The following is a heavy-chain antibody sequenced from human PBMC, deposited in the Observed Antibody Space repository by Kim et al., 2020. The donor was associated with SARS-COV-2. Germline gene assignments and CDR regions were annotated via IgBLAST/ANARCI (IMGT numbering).Heavy chain of an antibody. CDR2: IYYSGST. CDR1: GGSISSSSYY. Sequence: SETLSLTCTVSGGSISSSSYYWGWIRQPPGKGLEWIGSIYYSGSTYYNPSLKSRVTISVDTSKNQFSLKLSSVTAADTAVYYCARDARLGLIVATHGFDYWGQGTLVTVSS. CDR3: ARDARLGLIVATHGFDY. J-gene: IGHJ4*02. V-gene: IGHV4-39*07. D-gene: IGHD3-22*01.